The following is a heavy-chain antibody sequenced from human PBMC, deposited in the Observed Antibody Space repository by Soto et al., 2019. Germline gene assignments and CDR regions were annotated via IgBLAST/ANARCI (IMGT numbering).Heavy chain of an antibody. CDR3: ARALFPDVDIYAMDV. D-gene: IGHD5-12*01. CDR1: GFTFRDHA. V-gene: IGHV3-33*01. Sequence: GGSLRLSCAGSGFTFRDHAMHWVRQAPGKGREWLAIIWNDGSNKFYAGSVQGRFTISRDNSKNTVYLQMNTLSAEDTAVYYCARALFPDVDIYAMDVWGQGTTVTVSS. J-gene: IGHJ6*02. CDR2: IWNDGSNK.